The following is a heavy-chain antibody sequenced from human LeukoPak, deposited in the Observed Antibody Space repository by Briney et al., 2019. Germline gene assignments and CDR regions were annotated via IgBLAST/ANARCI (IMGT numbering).Heavy chain of an antibody. Sequence: GGSLRLSCAASGFTFSSYAMSWARQAPGKGLEWVSAISGSGGSTYYADSVKGRFTISRDNSKNTLCLQMNSLRAEDTAVYYCAKDYYDSSGYYSPDYWGQGTLVTVSS. CDR2: ISGSGGST. D-gene: IGHD3-22*01. CDR1: GFTFSSYA. J-gene: IGHJ4*02. V-gene: IGHV3-23*01. CDR3: AKDYYDSSGYYSPDY.